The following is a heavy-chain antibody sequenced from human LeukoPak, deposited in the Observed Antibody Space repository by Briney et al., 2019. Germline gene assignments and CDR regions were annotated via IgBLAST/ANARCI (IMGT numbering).Heavy chain of an antibody. CDR2: VSYDGSKK. CDR3: AKWESSI. V-gene: IGHV3-30*18. CDR1: GFTFSDSS. J-gene: IGHJ4*02. Sequence: GGSLRLSCAASGFTFSDSSMNWVRQAPGKGLEWVAVVSYDGSKKYYADSVKGRFTISRDNSKNTLYLQMNSLRAEDTAVYYCAKWESSIWGQGTLVTVSS. D-gene: IGHD1-26*01.